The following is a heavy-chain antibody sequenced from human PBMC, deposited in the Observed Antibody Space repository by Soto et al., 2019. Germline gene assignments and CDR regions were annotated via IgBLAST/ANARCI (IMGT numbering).Heavy chain of an antibody. Sequence: QVQLVESGGGVVQPGWSLRLSCAASGFSISDYGMEWVRQAPGKGLEWVALISYDGSNTYYADSVKGRFTISRDNSKDTLGLQMTGLRREDTAGYYCAKGAGDRLSLGMDVWGQGTTVTVSS. J-gene: IGHJ6*02. CDR2: ISYDGSNT. D-gene: IGHD1-26*01. V-gene: IGHV3-30*18. CDR1: GFSISDYG. CDR3: AKGAGDRLSLGMDV.